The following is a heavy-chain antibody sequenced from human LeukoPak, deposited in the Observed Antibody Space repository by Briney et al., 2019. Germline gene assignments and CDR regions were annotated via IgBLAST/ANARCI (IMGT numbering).Heavy chain of an antibody. CDR3: ARVISVIHVFHI. J-gene: IGHJ3*02. D-gene: IGHD5-18*01. CDR1: GGSISSGGEY. Sequence: PSETLSLTCTVSGGSISSGGEYWSWLRQHPGKGLEWIAYIYYTGSTYYNPSLKSRLTISVEPSKNPFSLTLSSMTAADTAVYYFARVISVIHVFHIWGQGTMVTVSS. V-gene: IGHV4-31*03. CDR2: IYYTGST.